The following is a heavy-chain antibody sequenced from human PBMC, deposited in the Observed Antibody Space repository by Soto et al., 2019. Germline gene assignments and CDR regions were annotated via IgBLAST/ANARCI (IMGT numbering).Heavy chain of an antibody. CDR1: GFTFSSYA. Sequence: GGSLRLSCAASGFTFSSYAMSWVRQAPGKGLEWVSAISGSGGSTYYADSVKGRFTISRDNSKNTLYLQMNSLRAEDTAVYYCAKGGRHIVVVTAIPIDYWGQGTLVTVSS. CDR3: AKGGRHIVVVTAIPIDY. J-gene: IGHJ4*02. CDR2: ISGSGGST. V-gene: IGHV3-23*01. D-gene: IGHD2-21*02.